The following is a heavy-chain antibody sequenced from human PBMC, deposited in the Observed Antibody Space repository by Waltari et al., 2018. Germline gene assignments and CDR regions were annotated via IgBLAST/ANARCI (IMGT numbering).Heavy chain of an antibody. CDR3: ARERGYSYDHYDGMDV. CDR1: GFTVSSNY. V-gene: IGHV3-66*02. J-gene: IGHJ6*02. D-gene: IGHD5-18*01. CDR2: IYSGGST. Sequence: EVQLVESGGGLVQPGGSLRLSCAAAGFTVSSNYMSWVRQAPGKGLEWVSVIYSGGSTYYADSVKGRFTISRDNSKNTLYLQMNSLRAEDTAVYYCARERGYSYDHYDGMDVWGQGTTVTVSS.